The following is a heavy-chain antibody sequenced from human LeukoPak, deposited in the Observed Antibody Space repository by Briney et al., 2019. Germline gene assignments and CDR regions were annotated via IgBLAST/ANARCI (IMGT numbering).Heavy chain of an antibody. CDR1: GGSFSGYY. CDR2: INHSGST. J-gene: IGHJ4*02. Sequence: SETLSLTCAVYGGSFSGYYWSWIRQPPGKGLEWIGEINHSGSTNYNPSLKSRVTISVDTSKNQFSLKLSSVTAADTAVYYCARDRYSRYWGQGTLVTVSS. CDR3: ARDRYSRY. V-gene: IGHV4-34*01. D-gene: IGHD4-11*01.